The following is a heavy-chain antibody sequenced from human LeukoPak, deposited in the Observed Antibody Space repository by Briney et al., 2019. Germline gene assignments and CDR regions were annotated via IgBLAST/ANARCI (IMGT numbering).Heavy chain of an antibody. Sequence: SETLSLTCAVYGGSFSGYYWTWIRQPPGKGLEWIGEIHYSGSATYNPSLKSRVTISVDTSRNQFSLKMNSVTAADAAVYYCARGQWFRAFWSRGTPVTVSS. CDR2: IHYSGSA. CDR1: GGSFSGYY. J-gene: IGHJ4*02. D-gene: IGHD3-10*01. CDR3: ARGQWFRAF. V-gene: IGHV4-34*01.